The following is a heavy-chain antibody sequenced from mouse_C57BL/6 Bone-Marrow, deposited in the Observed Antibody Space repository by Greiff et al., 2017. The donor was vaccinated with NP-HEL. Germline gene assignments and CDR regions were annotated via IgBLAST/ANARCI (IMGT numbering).Heavy chain of an antibody. V-gene: IGHV1-82*01. CDR2: IYPGDGDT. CDR3: AREIGYGNYVGRRFAY. Sequence: QVQLKESGPELVKPGASVKISCKASGYAFSSSWMNWVKQRPGKGLEWIGRIYPGDGDTNYNGKFKGKATLTADKSSSTAYMQLSSLTSEDSAVYFCAREIGYGNYVGRRFAYWGQGTLVTVSA. J-gene: IGHJ3*01. CDR1: GYAFSSSW. D-gene: IGHD2-1*01.